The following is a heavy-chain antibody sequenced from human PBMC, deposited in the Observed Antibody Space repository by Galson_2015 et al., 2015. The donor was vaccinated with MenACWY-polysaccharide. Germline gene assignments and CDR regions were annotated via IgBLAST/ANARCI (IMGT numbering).Heavy chain of an antibody. J-gene: IGHJ5*02. Sequence: SLRLSCAASGFTFTSYAMSWVRQAPGKGLEWVSASRSSGTNTYYVDSVKGRFTISRDNSKNTLYLQMNSLRAEDTAVYYCAKDSTDFWSVAGRFDHWGQGTLVTVSS. CDR2: SRSSGTNT. V-gene: IGHV3-23*01. CDR1: GFTFTSYA. D-gene: IGHD3-3*01. CDR3: AKDSTDFWSVAGRFDH.